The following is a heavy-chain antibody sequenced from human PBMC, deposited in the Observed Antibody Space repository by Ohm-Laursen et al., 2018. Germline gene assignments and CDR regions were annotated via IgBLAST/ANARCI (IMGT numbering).Heavy chain of an antibody. CDR2: IKGSGGYT. J-gene: IGHJ4*02. CDR3: AKDRETSGSFLDDY. CDR1: GFTFSNYG. Sequence: SLRLSCAAFGFTFSNYGMSWVRQAPGKGLEWVSAIKGSGGYTYYVESVKGRSAISRDNSKNTLYLQMDSLRAEDTAVYYCAKDRETSGSFLDDYWGQGTLVTVSS. D-gene: IGHD1-26*01. V-gene: IGHV3-23*01.